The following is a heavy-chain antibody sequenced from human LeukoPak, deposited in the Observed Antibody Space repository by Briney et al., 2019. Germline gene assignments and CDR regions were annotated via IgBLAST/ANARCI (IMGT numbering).Heavy chain of an antibody. CDR2: IYSGGST. V-gene: IGHV3-53*01. CDR1: GFTFSSYA. D-gene: IGHD1-14*01. J-gene: IGHJ4*02. CDR3: ARETPPDY. Sequence: PGGSLRLSCAASGFTFSSYAMSWVRQAPGKGLEWVSVIYSGGSTYYADSVKGRFTISRDNSKNTLYLQMNSLRAEDTAVYYCARETPPDYWGQGTLVTVSS.